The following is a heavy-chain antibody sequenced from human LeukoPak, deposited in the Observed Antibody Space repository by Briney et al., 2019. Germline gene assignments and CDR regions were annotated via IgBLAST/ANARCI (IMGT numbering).Heavy chain of an antibody. CDR3: AKDALGPFGYYYDSSGYYDY. J-gene: IGHJ4*02. Sequence: GGSLRLSCAASGFTFSSYAMIWVRQAPGKGREGVSAIRGSGGSTYYADSVKGRFTISRDNSNNTLYLQMNSLRAEDTAVYYCAKDALGPFGYYYDSSGYYDYWGQGTLVTVSS. CDR1: GFTFSSYA. D-gene: IGHD3-22*01. CDR2: IRGSGGST. V-gene: IGHV3-23*01.